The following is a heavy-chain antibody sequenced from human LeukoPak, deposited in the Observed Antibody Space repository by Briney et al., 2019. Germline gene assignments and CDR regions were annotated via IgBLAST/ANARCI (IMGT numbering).Heavy chain of an antibody. CDR1: GGSISSGSYY. V-gene: IGHV4-61*02. CDR2: IYSSGST. J-gene: IGHJ4*02. CDR3: ASGTCSGGSCYFFDY. D-gene: IGHD2-15*01. Sequence: KTSETLSLTCTVSGGSISSGSYYWSWIRQPAGKGLEWIGRIYSSGSTNYNSSLKSRVTISGDTSKNQFSLKLSSVTAADTAVYYCASGTCSGGSCYFFDYWGQGTLVTVSS.